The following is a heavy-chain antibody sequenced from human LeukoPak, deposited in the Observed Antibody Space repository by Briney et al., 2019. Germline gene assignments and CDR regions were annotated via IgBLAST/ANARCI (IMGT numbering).Heavy chain of an antibody. Sequence: GASVKVSCKASGYTFTSYDINWVRQATGQGLEWMGWMNPNSGNTGYAQKFQGRVTMTRNTSISTAYMELSSLRSEDTAVYYCAICSMDGDPSDYWGQGTLVTVSS. CDR3: AICSMDGDPSDY. CDR1: GYTFTSYD. D-gene: IGHD2-8*01. V-gene: IGHV1-8*01. CDR2: MNPNSGNT. J-gene: IGHJ4*02.